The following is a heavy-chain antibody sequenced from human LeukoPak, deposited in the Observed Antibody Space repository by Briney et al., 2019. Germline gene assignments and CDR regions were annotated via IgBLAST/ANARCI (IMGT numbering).Heavy chain of an antibody. CDR3: AREQWGSYYDSLRADAFDI. Sequence: SETLSLTCTVSGGSISSGGYYWSWIRQPPGKGLEWIGYIYHSGSTYYNPSLKSRVTISVDTSKNQFSRKLSSVTAADTAVYCCAREQWGSYYDSLRADAFDIWGQGTMVTVSS. V-gene: IGHV4-30-2*05. CDR1: GGSISSGGYY. D-gene: IGHD3-22*01. J-gene: IGHJ3*02. CDR2: IYHSGST.